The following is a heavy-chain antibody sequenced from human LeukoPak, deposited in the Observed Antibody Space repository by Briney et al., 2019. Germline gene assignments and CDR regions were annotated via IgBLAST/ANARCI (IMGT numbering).Heavy chain of an antibody. CDR3: AKGLVPAAMSALDY. V-gene: IGHV3-23*01. D-gene: IGHD2-2*01. Sequence: PGGSLRLSCAASGFTFSSYAMSRVRQAPGKGLEWVSAISGSGGSTYYADSVKGRFTISRDNSKNMLYLQMNSLRAEDTAVYHCAKGLVPAAMSALDYWGQGTLVTVSS. J-gene: IGHJ4*02. CDR1: GFTFSSYA. CDR2: ISGSGGST.